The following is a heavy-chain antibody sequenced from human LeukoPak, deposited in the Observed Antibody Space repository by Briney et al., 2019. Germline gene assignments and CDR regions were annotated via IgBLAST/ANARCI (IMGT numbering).Heavy chain of an antibody. V-gene: IGHV4-59*11. J-gene: IGHJ3*02. D-gene: IGHD6-6*01. CDR1: GFTFSNHN. CDR3: ARDHPPSIAARPGAFDI. Sequence: PGGSLRLSCAVSGFTFSNHNMNWVRQAPGKGLEWIGYIYYSGSTNYNPSLKSRVTISVDTSKNQFSLKLSSVTAADTAVYYCARDHPPSIAARPGAFDIWGQGTMVTVSS. CDR2: IYYSGST.